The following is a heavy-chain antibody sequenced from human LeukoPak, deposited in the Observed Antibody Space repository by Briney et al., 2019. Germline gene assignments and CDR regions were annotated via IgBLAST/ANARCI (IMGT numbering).Heavy chain of an antibody. J-gene: IGHJ4*02. CDR1: GGSISSYY. Sequence: PSETLSLTCTVSGGSISSYYWSWIRQPAGKGLEWIGRIYTSGSTSYNPSLKSRVTISLDTSKNQFSLHLKSATAADTAVYYCARGIVLKLYAVLDSWGQGTLVTVSS. CDR3: ARGIVLKLYAVLDS. D-gene: IGHD2-8*01. CDR2: IYTSGST. V-gene: IGHV4-4*07.